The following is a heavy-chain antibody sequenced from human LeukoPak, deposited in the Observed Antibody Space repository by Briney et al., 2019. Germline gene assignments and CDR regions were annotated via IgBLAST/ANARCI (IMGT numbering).Heavy chain of an antibody. CDR3: AREPDAFGI. CDR1: GDSISSYY. V-gene: IGHV4-59*01. CDR2: ISNSGST. J-gene: IGHJ3*02. Sequence: SETLSLTCTVSGDSISSYYWSWIRQPPGKGLEWIGYISNSGSTNYNPSLKSRVTISVDTSKNQFPLKVRSVTAADTAVYYCAREPDAFGIWGQGTMVTVSS.